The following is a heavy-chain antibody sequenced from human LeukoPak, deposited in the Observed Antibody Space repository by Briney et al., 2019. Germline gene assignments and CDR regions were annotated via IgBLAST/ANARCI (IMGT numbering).Heavy chain of an antibody. J-gene: IGHJ4*02. V-gene: IGHV1-2*02. CDR3: ARAYDGSGNLDY. D-gene: IGHD3-22*01. CDR1: GYPFTDHY. Sequence: GESLKISCKSSGYPFTDHYMHWVRQAPGQGLEWMGLIYPNRGGTNYAQKFQGRVTMTRDTSINTAYMELSRLRSDDTAVYYCARAYDGSGNLDYWGQGTLVTVSS. CDR2: IYPNRGGT.